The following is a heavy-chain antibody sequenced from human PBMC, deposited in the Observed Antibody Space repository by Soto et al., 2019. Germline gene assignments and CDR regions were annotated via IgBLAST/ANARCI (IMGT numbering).Heavy chain of an antibody. J-gene: IGHJ5*02. D-gene: IGHD3-3*01. CDR2: IYYSGST. CDR3: ARHVNGYYDFWSGYPHPNWFDP. V-gene: IGHV4-39*01. CDR1: GGSISSSSYY. Sequence: QLQLQESGPGLVKPSETLSLTCTVSGGSISSSSYYWGWIRQPPGKGLEWIGSIYYSGSTYYNPSLKSRVTISVDTSKNQFSLKLSSVTAADTAVYYCARHVNGYYDFWSGYPHPNWFDPWGQGTLVTVSS.